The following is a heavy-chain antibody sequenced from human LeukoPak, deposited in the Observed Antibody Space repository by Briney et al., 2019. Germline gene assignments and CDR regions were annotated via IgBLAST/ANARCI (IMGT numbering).Heavy chain of an antibody. V-gene: IGHV3-23*01. Sequence: GGSLRLSCAASGFTFSSYAMSWVRQAPGKGLEWVSGFSGSGDNTYYADSVKGRSTISRDNAKKSLYLQMNSLRAEDTAVYYCAREGGWTYGMDVWGQGTTVTVSS. CDR1: GFTFSSYA. CDR3: AREGGWTYGMDV. D-gene: IGHD6-19*01. J-gene: IGHJ6*02. CDR2: FSGSGDNT.